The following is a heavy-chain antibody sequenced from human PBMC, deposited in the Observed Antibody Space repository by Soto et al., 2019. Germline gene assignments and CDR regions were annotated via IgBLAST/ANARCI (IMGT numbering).Heavy chain of an antibody. CDR2: IYYSGST. CDR1: GGSISSYY. CDR3: AGAPRGNYGYPSSFDY. V-gene: IGHV4-59*01. J-gene: IGHJ4*02. Sequence: PSETLSLTCTVSGGSISSYYWSWIRQPPGKGLEWIGYIYYSGSTNYDPSLKSRVTISVDTSKNQFSLKLSSVTAADTAVYYCAGAPRGNYGYPSSFDYWGREPWSPSPQ. D-gene: IGHD3-10*01.